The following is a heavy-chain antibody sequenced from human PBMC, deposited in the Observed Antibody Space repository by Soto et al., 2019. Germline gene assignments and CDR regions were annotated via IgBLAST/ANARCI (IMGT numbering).Heavy chain of an antibody. CDR1: GNTFANYY. D-gene: IGHD3-10*01. J-gene: IGHJ4*02. Sequence: ASVKVSCKASGNTFANYYIHWVRQAPGQGLEWLGIINRSGGSTSYAQKFQGRVTMTRDTSTSIVSMELSSLTSEDTAIYYCARGPLLLGGGPFDSWGQGTLVTV. CDR2: INRSGGST. V-gene: IGHV1-46*03. CDR3: ARGPLLLGGGPFDS.